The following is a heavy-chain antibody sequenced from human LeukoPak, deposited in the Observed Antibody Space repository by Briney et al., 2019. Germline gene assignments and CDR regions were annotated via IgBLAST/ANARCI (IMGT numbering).Heavy chain of an antibody. CDR2: IRYDAGSQ. CDR1: GFTFSTYN. J-gene: IGHJ4*02. D-gene: IGHD6-6*01. Sequence: PGGSLRLSCSASGFTFSTYNMHWVRQAPGKGLEWVALIRYDAGSQYHAESVEGRFTISRDNSKNTLYLQMNNLRADDTAVYYCARAPYSSSYRPPPDYWGQGTLVTVSS. CDR3: ARAPYSSSYRPPPDY. V-gene: IGHV3-30*02.